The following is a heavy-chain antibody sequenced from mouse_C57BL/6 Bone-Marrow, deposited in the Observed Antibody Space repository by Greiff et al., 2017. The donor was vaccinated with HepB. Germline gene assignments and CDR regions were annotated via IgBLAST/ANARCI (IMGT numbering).Heavy chain of an antibody. CDR2: IYPGDGDT. D-gene: IGHD1-1*01. J-gene: IGHJ2*01. CDR3: ARTTVVENYFDY. CDR1: GYAFSSSW. V-gene: IGHV1-82*01. Sequence: VQLQQSGPELVKPGASVKISCKASGYAFSSSWMNWVKQRPGKGLEWIGRIYPGDGDTNYNGKFKGKATLTADKSSSTAYMQLSSLTSEDSAVYFCARTTVVENYFDYWGQGTTLTVSS.